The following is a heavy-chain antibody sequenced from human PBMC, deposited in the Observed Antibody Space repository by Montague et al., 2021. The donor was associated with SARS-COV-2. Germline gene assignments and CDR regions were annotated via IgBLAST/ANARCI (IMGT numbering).Heavy chain of an antibody. CDR2: ISSSSSYI. V-gene: IGHV3-21*01. Sequence: SLRLSCAASGFTFSSYSMNWVRQAPGKGLEWVSSISSSSSYIYYADSVKGRFTISRDNAKNSLYLQMNSLRAEDTAVYYCAGDQQLVLGYYYGMDVWGQGTTVTVSS. D-gene: IGHD6-13*01. CDR1: GFTFSSYS. J-gene: IGHJ6*02. CDR3: AGDQQLVLGYYYGMDV.